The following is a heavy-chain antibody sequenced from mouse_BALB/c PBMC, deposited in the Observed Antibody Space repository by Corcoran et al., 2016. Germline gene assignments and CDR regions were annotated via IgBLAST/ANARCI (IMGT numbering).Heavy chain of an antibody. CDR1: GYSFTGYY. CDR2: INPYNGAT. V-gene: IGHV1-26*01. Sequence: EVQLQQSGPELVKPGASVKISCKASGYSFTGYYMHWVKQSHVKSLEWIGRINPYNGATSYNQNFKDKASLTVDKSSSTAYMELHSLTSEDSAVYYCARGVPAWFAYWGQGTLVTVSA. CDR3: ARGVPAWFAY. J-gene: IGHJ3*01.